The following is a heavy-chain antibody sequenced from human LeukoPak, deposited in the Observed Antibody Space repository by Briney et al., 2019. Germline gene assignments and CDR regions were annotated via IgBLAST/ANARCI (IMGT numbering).Heavy chain of an antibody. J-gene: IGHJ3*02. V-gene: IGHV7-4-1*02. D-gene: IGHD6-19*01. CDR1: GYTFTSYA. CDR2: INTNTGNP. CDR3: AREELGQWLGLGDAFDI. Sequence: ASVKVSCKASGYTFTSYAMNWVRQAPGQGLEWMGWINTNTGNPTYAQGFTGRFVFSLDPSVSTAYLQISSLKAEDTAVYFCAREELGQWLGLGDAFDIWGQGTMVTVSS.